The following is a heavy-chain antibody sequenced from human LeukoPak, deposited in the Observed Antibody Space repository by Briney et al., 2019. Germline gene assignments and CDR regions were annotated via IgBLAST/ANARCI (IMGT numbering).Heavy chain of an antibody. J-gene: IGHJ4*02. CDR1: GFTFNTYG. CDR2: ISGSGRTT. CDR3: ATYRQVLLPFES. V-gene: IGHV3-23*01. Sequence: GGTLRLSCAASGFTFNTYGMSWVRQAPGKGLEWVSAISGSGRTTYYADSVKGRFTISRDNSKSTLYLQMNSLRAEDTALYYCATYRQVLLPFESWGQGTLVTVSS. D-gene: IGHD2-8*02.